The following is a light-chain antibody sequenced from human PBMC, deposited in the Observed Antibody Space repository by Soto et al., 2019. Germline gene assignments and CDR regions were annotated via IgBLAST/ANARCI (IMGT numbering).Light chain of an antibody. CDR2: GTY. J-gene: IGKJ5*01. CDR1: QPVSSNF. CDR3: QQYGDSLSIT. V-gene: IGKV3-20*01. Sequence: ELVLTQSPGTLSLSPGESAALSCRASQPVSSNFLAWYQQKPGQAPRLLIYGTYNRATGIPDRFSGSGSGTDFSLTISRLEPEDFAVYYCQQYGDSLSITFGQGTRLEIK.